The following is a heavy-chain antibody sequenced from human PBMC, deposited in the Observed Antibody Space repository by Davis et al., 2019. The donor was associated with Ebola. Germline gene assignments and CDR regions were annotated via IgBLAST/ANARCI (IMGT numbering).Heavy chain of an antibody. J-gene: IGHJ6*03. D-gene: IGHD3-3*01. CDR2: IYYSGST. CDR3: ARANYDFWSGYYTANYYYYMDV. Sequence: PSETLSLTCTVSGGSISSYYWSWIRQPPGKGLEWIGYIYYSGSTNYNPSLKSRVTISVDTSKNQFSLKLSSVTAADTAVYYCARANYDFWSGYYTANYYYYMDVWGKGTTVTVSS. V-gene: IGHV4-59*01. CDR1: GGSISSYY.